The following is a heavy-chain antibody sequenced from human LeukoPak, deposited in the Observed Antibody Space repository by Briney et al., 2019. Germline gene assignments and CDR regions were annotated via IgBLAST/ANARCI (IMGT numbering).Heavy chain of an antibody. CDR1: GFTFNTYS. J-gene: IGHJ5*02. D-gene: IGHD3-10*01. CDR2: VSYDGRNK. Sequence: GRSLRLSCAASGFTFNTYSMHWLRQAPGKGLEWVAVVSYDGRNKYYPDSLKGRFTISRDNTKNTLFLHMDSLRAEDTALYYCARDWGSGSLHNWFDPWGQGILVTVSS. CDR3: ARDWGSGSLHNWFDP. V-gene: IGHV3-30*04.